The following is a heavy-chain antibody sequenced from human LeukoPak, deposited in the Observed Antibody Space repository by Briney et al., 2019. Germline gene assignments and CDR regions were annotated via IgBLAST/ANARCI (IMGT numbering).Heavy chain of an antibody. D-gene: IGHD2-21*01. CDR3: ARGGGYCGGDCYGIDY. Sequence: KPGGSLRLSCAASEFYWMHWVRQAPGQGLEWVSAISSRSSYIYYADSVKGRFTISRDNAKNSLYLQMNSLRAEDTAVYYCARGGGYCGGDCYGIDYWGQGTLVTVSS. V-gene: IGHV3-21*01. CDR2: ISSRSSYI. CDR1: EFYW. J-gene: IGHJ4*02.